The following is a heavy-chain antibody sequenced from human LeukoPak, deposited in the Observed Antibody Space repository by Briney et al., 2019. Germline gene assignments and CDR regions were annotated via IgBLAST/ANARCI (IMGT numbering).Heavy chain of an antibody. V-gene: IGHV3-48*01. Sequence: GGSLRLSCAASGFTFSSYSMNWVRQAPGKGLEWVSYISSSSSTIYYADSVKGRFTISRDNSKNTLYLQMNSLRAEDTAVYYCAKDLYYYVLSTDYWGQGTLVTVSS. D-gene: IGHD3-10*02. CDR3: AKDLYYYVLSTDY. CDR2: ISSSSSTI. J-gene: IGHJ4*02. CDR1: GFTFSSYS.